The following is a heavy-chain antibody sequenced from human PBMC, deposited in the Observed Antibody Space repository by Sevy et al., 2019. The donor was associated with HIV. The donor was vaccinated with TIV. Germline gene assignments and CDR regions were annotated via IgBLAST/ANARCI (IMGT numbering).Heavy chain of an antibody. D-gene: IGHD6-19*01. CDR1: GFTFSSYS. V-gene: IGHV3-21*01. CDR2: ISSSSSYL. J-gene: IGHJ5*02. CDR3: AREARIAVAGPTGGFDP. Sequence: GGSLRLSCAASGFTFSSYSMNWVRQAPGKGLEWVSSISSSSSYLYYADSVKGRFTISRDNAKNSLYLQMNSLRAEDTAVYYCAREARIAVAGPTGGFDPWGQGTLVIVSS.